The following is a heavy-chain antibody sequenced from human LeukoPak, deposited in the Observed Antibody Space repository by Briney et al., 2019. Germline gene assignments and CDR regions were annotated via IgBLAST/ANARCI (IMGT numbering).Heavy chain of an antibody. Sequence: GGSLRLSCAASGFSVSSNYMSWVRQAPGKGLEWVSVTYSGGSTYYADSVKGRFTISRDHSKNTLYLQMNSLRAEDTAVYYCARETGTASDYWGQGTLVTVSS. D-gene: IGHD1-1*01. CDR2: TYSGGST. J-gene: IGHJ4*02. CDR1: GFSVSSNY. CDR3: ARETGTASDY. V-gene: IGHV3-53*01.